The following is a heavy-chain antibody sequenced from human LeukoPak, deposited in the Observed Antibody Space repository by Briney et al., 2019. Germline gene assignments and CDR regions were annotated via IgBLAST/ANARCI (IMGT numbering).Heavy chain of an antibody. J-gene: IGHJ2*01. CDR1: GGSISSSSYY. V-gene: IGHV4-39*07. Sequence: KPSETLSLTCTVSGGSISSSSYYWGWIRQPPGKGLEWIGSIYYSGSTYYNPSLKSRVTISVDTSKNQFSLKLSSVTAADTAVYYCARGLSIAVAGARGLYFDLWGRGTLVTVSS. CDR2: IYYSGST. D-gene: IGHD6-19*01. CDR3: ARGLSIAVAGARGLYFDL.